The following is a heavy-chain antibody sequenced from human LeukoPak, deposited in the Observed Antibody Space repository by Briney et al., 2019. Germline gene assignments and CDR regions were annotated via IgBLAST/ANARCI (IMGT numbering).Heavy chain of an antibody. D-gene: IGHD3-10*01. CDR3: ARDRTMVRGVPAFDY. J-gene: IGHJ4*02. CDR1: GFTVSSNY. V-gene: IGHV3-66*01. CDR2: IYSGGST. Sequence: GGFLRLSCAASGFTVSSNYMSWVRLAPGKGLEWVSVIYSGGSTYYADSVKGRFTISRDNSKNTLYLQMNSLRAEDTAVYYCARDRTMVRGVPAFDYWGQGTLVTVSS.